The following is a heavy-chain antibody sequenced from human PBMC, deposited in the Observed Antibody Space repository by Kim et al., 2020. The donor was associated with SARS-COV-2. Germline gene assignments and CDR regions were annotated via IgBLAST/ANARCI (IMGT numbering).Heavy chain of an antibody. V-gene: IGHV3-30*18. Sequence: GGSLRLSCAASGFTFSSYGMHWVRQAPGKGLEWVAVISYDGSNKYYADSVKGRFTISRDNSKNTLYLQMNSLRAEDTAVYYCAKDYYDSSGYPRGPYYYYYGMDVWGQGTTVTVSS. J-gene: IGHJ6*02. CDR3: AKDYYDSSGYPRGPYYYYYGMDV. CDR1: GFTFSSYG. D-gene: IGHD3-22*01. CDR2: ISYDGSNK.